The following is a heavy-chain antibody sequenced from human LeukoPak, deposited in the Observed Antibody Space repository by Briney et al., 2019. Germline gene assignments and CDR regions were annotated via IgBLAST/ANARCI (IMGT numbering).Heavy chain of an antibody. CDR1: GYTFTGYY. D-gene: IGHD4-17*01. Sequence: ASVKVSCKASGYTFTGYYMHWVRQAPGQGLEWMGWINAYNGNTNYAQKLQGRVTMTTDTSTSTAYMELRSLRSDDTAVYYCARYWAPAMLGPLSGLDCGDYGGGYYFDYWGQGTLVTVSS. J-gene: IGHJ4*02. CDR3: ARYWAPAMLGPLSGLDCGDYGGGYYFDY. V-gene: IGHV1-18*04. CDR2: INAYNGNT.